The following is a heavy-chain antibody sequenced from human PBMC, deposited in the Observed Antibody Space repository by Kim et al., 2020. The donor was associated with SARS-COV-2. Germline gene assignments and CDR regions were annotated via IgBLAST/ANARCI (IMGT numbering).Heavy chain of an antibody. J-gene: IGHJ4*02. D-gene: IGHD5-12*01. V-gene: IGHV6-1*01. CDR1: GDRVSSNSAA. CDR3: AREGGVSGYDYGSYNY. Sequence: SQTLSLTCAISGDRVSSNSAAWHWIRQSPSRGLEWLGRTYYRSKWYNDYAVSVKSRITINPDTSKNQFSLQLNSVTPEDTAVYYCAREGGVSGYDYGSYNYWGQGTLVTVPS. CDR2: TYYRSKWYN.